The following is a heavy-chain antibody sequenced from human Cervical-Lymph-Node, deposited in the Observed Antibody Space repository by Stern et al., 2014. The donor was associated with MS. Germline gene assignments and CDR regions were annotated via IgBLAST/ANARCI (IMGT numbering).Heavy chain of an antibody. CDR3: ARMMGSGYRHYFDY. D-gene: IGHD3-3*01. CDR2: IDWNDKT. CDR1: GFSLVTSGVR. V-gene: IGHV2-70*04. Sequence: QVTLKESGPALVKPTQTLTLTCTFSGFSLVTSGVRVSWIRQPPGKALEWLERIDWNDKTFYNTSLMTRLTISKDTSKNQVVLTMTNVDPEDTATYYCARMMGSGYRHYFDYWGQGTPVTVS. J-gene: IGHJ4*02.